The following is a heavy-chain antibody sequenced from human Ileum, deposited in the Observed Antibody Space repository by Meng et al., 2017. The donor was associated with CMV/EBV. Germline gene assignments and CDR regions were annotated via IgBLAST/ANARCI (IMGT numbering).Heavy chain of an antibody. CDR3: AFRTTQVLFDV. V-gene: IGHV3-21*01. J-gene: IGHJ2*01. CDR1: GFTFSNFD. D-gene: IGHD1-1*01. CDR2: ISGSGNNI. Sequence: VQLVECGGGVVQPGGSLRLSCAASGFTFSNFDMNWVRQAPGKGLEWVSSISGSGNNIYYADSVKGRFTISRDNAKNSLYLQMNSLRAEDTAVYYCAFRTTQVLFDVWGRGTLVTVSS.